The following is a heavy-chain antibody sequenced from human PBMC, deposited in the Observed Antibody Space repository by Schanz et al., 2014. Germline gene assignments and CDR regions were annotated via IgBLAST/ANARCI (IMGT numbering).Heavy chain of an antibody. CDR3: YGMDV. Sequence: QLQLQESGPGLVKPSQTLSLTCSVSGGSISSGAYYWSWIRQHPGKGLEWIGYIYYTGSTYYNPSLKNRVTISIETSKNQFSLRLTSVTAADTAVYYCYGMDVWGQGTTVTVSS. CDR1: GGSISSGAYY. J-gene: IGHJ6*02. V-gene: IGHV4-31*09. CDR2: IYYTGST.